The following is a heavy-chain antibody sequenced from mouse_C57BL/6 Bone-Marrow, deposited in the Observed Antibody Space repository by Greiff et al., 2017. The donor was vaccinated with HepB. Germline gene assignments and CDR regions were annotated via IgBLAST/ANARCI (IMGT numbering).Heavy chain of an antibody. CDR2: INPSTGGT. CDR3: ARSPLVAHFDY. CDR1: GYSFTGYY. Sequence: VQLQQSGPELVKPGASVKISCKASGYSFTGYYMNWVKQSPEKSLEWIGEINPSTGGTTYNQKFKAKATLTVDKSSSTAYMQLKSLTSEDSAVYYSARSPLVAHFDYWGQGTTLTVSS. V-gene: IGHV1-42*01. D-gene: IGHD1-1*01. J-gene: IGHJ2*01.